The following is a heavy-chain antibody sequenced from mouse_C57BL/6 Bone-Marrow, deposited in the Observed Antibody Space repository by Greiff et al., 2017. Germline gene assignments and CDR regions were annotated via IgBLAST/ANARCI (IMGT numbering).Heavy chain of an antibody. CDR3: AKLGPWFAY. Sequence: QVQLQQSGPELVKPGASVKISCKASGYAFSRSWMNWVKQRPGKGLEWIGRIYPGDGDTNYNGKFKGKATLTADKSSSTAYMQLSSLTSEDSAVYFCAKLGPWFAYWGQGTLVTVSA. CDR1: GYAFSRSW. CDR2: IYPGDGDT. J-gene: IGHJ3*01. D-gene: IGHD4-1*01. V-gene: IGHV1-82*01.